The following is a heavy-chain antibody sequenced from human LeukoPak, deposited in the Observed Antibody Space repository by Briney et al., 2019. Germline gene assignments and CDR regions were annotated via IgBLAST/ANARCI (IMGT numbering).Heavy chain of an antibody. CDR3: ARVYCDGGSCYYPDWFGP. V-gene: IGHV4-59*01. D-gene: IGHD2-15*01. Sequence: PSETLSLTCTVSGGSISSYFWSWIRQPPGKGLEWIGYIYYTASTNYNPSLRSRVTISVDTSKNQFSLKLSSVTAADTAVYYCARVYCDGGSCYYPDWFGPWGQGTLVTVSS. CDR1: GGSISSYF. CDR2: IYYTAST. J-gene: IGHJ5*02.